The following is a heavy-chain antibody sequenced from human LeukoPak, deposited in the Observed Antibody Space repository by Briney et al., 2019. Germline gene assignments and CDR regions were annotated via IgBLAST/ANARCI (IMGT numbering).Heavy chain of an antibody. CDR3: ARELLTYSNHKLGHYMDV. D-gene: IGHD4-11*01. V-gene: IGHV3-21*01. Sequence: GGSLRLSCAASGFTFSSFWMSWVRQAPGQGLEWVSCISSSSSYIYYADSVKGRFTISRENAKNSLSLQMNSLRAEDTAVYYCARELLTYSNHKLGHYMDVWGKGTTVTVSS. J-gene: IGHJ6*03. CDR1: GFTFSSFW. CDR2: ISSSSSYI.